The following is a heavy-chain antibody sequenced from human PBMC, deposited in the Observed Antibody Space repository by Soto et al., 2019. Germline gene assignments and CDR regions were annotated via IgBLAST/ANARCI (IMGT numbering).Heavy chain of an antibody. CDR3: ARGYYYGSGRKGNCMDV. CDR1: GGSVSSGSYY. Sequence: QVQLQESGPGLVKPSETLSLTCTVSGGSVSSGSYYWSCIRQPPGKGLEWIGYIYYSGSTNYNPSLKCRVTISVDTYKYQFSLKLSSVTAADTAVYYCARGYYYGSGRKGNCMDVWGQGTTVTVSS. J-gene: IGHJ6*02. CDR2: IYYSGST. D-gene: IGHD3-10*01. V-gene: IGHV4-61*01.